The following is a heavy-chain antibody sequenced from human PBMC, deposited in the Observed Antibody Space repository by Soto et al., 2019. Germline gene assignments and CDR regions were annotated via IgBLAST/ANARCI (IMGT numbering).Heavy chain of an antibody. CDR1: GFTVSSNY. D-gene: IGHD2-15*01. CDR2: IYSGGST. J-gene: IGHJ4*02. V-gene: IGHV3-53*04. CDR3: ARGKGYCSGGSRYAPLHY. Sequence: EVQLVESGGGLVQPGGSLRLSCAASGFTVSSNYMSWVRQAPGKGLEWVSVIYSGGSTYYADSVKGRFTISRHNSKNTQYLQMNSRRAEDTAVYYCARGKGYCSGGSRYAPLHYCGQGTLVTVSS.